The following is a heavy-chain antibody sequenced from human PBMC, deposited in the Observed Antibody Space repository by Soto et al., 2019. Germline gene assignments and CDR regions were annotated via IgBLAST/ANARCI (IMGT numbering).Heavy chain of an antibody. CDR2: ISSSSSTI. CDR1: GFTFSSYS. J-gene: IGHJ4*02. Sequence: GGSLRLSCAASGFTFSSYSMNWVRQAPGKGLEWVSYISSSSSTIYYADSVKGRFTISRDNAKNSLYLQMNSLRAEDTAVYYCARDHRFGEFDYWGQGTLVTVSS. CDR3: ARDHRFGEFDY. V-gene: IGHV3-48*01. D-gene: IGHD3-10*01.